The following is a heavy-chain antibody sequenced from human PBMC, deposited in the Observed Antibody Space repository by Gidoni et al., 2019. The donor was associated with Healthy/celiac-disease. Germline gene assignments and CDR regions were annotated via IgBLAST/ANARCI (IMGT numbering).Heavy chain of an antibody. Sequence: QVQLVESGGGVVQPGRSLRLSCAASGFNFSSYAMHWVRQAPGKGLEWVAVISYDGSNTYYADSVKGRFTISRDNSKNTLYLQMNSLRAEDTAVYYCARVTYSGSYYFDYWGQGTLVTVSS. V-gene: IGHV3-30-3*01. CDR3: ARVTYSGSYYFDY. CDR1: GFNFSSYA. D-gene: IGHD1-26*01. CDR2: ISYDGSNT. J-gene: IGHJ4*02.